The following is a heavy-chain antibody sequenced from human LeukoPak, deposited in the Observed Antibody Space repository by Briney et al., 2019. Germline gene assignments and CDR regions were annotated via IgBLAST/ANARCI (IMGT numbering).Heavy chain of an antibody. J-gene: IGHJ4*02. CDR3: ARGGMITFGGVIVHQGY. CDR1: GYTFTGYY. V-gene: IGHV1-2*02. CDR2: INPNSGGT. Sequence: XASVTVSCKASGYTFTGYYMHWVRQAPGQGLEWMGWINPNSGGTNYAQKFQGRVTMTRDTSISTAYMELSRLRSDDTAVYYCARGGMITFGGVIVHQGYWGQGTLVTVSS. D-gene: IGHD3-16*02.